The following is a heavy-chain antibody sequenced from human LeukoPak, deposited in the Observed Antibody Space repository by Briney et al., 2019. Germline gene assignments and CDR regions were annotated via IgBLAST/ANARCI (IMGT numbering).Heavy chain of an antibody. CDR1: GLTFSTSG. V-gene: IGHV3-21*06. J-gene: IGHJ4*02. CDR3: ATETNGRHYDY. CDR2: IGPTGSDR. Sequence: GGSLRLSCTASGLTFSTSGFNWVRQAPGKGLERFASIGPTGSDRYHADSIKGRFTISRDNAKNFLYLQMNSLRAEDTAVYYCATETNGRHYDYWGQGTLLTVSS. D-gene: IGHD1-14*01.